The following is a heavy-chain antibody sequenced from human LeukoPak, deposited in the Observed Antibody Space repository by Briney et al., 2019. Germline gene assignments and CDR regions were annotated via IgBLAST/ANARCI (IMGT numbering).Heavy chain of an antibody. CDR2: INHSGST. CDR1: GGSFSGYY. V-gene: IGHV4-34*01. J-gene: IGHJ4*02. Sequence: SETLSLTCAVYGGSFSGYYWSWIRQPPGKGLEWIGEINHSGSTNYNPSLKSRVTISVDTSKNQFSLKLSSVTAADTAVYYCARGGDCTNGVCYYYFDYWGQGTLVTVSS. CDR3: ARGGDCTNGVCYYYFDY. D-gene: IGHD2-8*01.